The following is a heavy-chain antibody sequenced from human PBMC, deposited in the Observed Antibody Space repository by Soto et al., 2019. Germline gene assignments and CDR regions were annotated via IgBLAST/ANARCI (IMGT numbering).Heavy chain of an antibody. CDR3: ARVGIAARPSYYFDY. J-gene: IGHJ4*02. CDR2: TYYRSKWYN. D-gene: IGHD6-6*01. V-gene: IGHV6-1*01. Sequence: SXXSVSSNSAAWKWIRQSTSRCLEWMGRTYYRSKWYNDYAVSVKSRITINPDTSKNQFSLQLNSVTPEDTAVYYCARVGIAARPSYYFDYWGQGTLVTVSS. CDR1: XXSVSSNSAA.